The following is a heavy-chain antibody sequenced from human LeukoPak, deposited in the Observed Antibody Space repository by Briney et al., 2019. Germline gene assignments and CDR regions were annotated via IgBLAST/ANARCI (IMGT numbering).Heavy chain of an antibody. V-gene: IGHV3-53*01. CDR2: LYSDGNT. J-gene: IGHJ4*02. Sequence: GGSLRLSFAASGFTVITNDMTWVRQAPGKGLEWVSVLYSDGNTKYADSVQGRFTISRDNSKNTLYLEMNSLSPDDTAVYYCARGVAPLATNTLPYCGQGTLVTVSS. CDR3: ARGVAPLATNTLPY. D-gene: IGHD1-26*01. CDR1: GFTVITND.